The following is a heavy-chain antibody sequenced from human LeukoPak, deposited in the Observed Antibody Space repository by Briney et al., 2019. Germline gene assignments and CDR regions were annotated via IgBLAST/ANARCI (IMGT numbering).Heavy chain of an antibody. V-gene: IGHV4-61*02. Sequence: SQTLSLTCTVSGGSISSGSYYWSWIRQPAGKGLEWIGRIYTSGSTNYNPSLKSRVTISVDTSKNQFSLKLSSVTAADTAVYYCAGGVEEIYCSGGSCYGNNFYIDYWGQGTLVTVSS. D-gene: IGHD2-15*01. J-gene: IGHJ4*02. CDR3: AGGVEEIYCSGGSCYGNNFYIDY. CDR2: IYTSGST. CDR1: GGSISSGSYY.